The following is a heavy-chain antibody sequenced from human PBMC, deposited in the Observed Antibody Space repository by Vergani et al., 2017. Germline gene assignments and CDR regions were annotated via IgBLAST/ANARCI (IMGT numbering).Heavy chain of an antibody. V-gene: IGHV3-21*01. CDR2: ISSSSSYI. CDR1: GFTFSSYS. J-gene: IGHJ4*02. Sequence: EVQLVESGGGLVKPGGSLRLSCAASGFTFSSYSMNWVRQAPGKGLEWVSSISSSSSYIYYADSVKGRFTISRDNAKNSLYLQMNSLRAEDTAVYYCARGTTLTGPFDYWGQGTLVTVSS. D-gene: IGHD1-20*01. CDR3: ARGTTLTGPFDY.